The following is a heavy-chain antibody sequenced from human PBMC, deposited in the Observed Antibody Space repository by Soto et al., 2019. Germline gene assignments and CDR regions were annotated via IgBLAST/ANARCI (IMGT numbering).Heavy chain of an antibody. CDR3: AKGYDILTGYYKFDY. Sequence: PSETLSLTCTVSGGSISSYYWSWIRQPPGKGLEWVGYIYYTGSTNYNPSLKNRVTISVDTSKNQFSLKLSSVTAADTAVYYCAKGYDILTGYYKFDYWGQGTLVTVSS. J-gene: IGHJ4*02. CDR1: GGSISSYY. CDR2: IYYTGST. D-gene: IGHD3-9*01. V-gene: IGHV4-59*08.